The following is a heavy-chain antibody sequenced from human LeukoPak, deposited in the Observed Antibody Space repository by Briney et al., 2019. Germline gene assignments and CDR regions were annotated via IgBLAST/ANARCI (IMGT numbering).Heavy chain of an antibody. CDR3: ANGYSSIWYGFGY. V-gene: IGHV3-23*01. D-gene: IGHD6-13*01. CDR2: ISGSGGST. CDR1: GFTFSSYA. Sequence: GGSLRLSCAASGFTFSSYAMSWVRQAPGKGLEWVSAISGSGGSTYYADSVKGRLTISRDNSKNTLYLQMNSLRVEDTAVYYCANGYSSIWYGFGYWGQGTLVIVSS. J-gene: IGHJ4*02.